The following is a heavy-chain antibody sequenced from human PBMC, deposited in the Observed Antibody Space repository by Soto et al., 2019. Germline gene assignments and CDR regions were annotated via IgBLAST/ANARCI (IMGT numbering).Heavy chain of an antibody. V-gene: IGHV3-21*01. J-gene: IGHJ4*02. CDR2: ISSSSSYI. Sequence: PGGSLRLSCAASGFTFSGYSMNWVRQAPGKGLEWVSSISSSSSYIYHADSVKGRFTISRDDAKNSLYLQMNSLRAEDTAVYYCARDLEDSSTWGPIDYWGQGTLVTVSS. CDR3: ARDLEDSSTWGPIDY. CDR1: GFTFSGYS. D-gene: IGHD6-13*01.